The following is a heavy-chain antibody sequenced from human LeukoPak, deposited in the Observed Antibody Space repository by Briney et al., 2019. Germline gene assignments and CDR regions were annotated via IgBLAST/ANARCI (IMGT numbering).Heavy chain of an antibody. CDR2: ISYDGSNK. D-gene: IGHD3-10*01. J-gene: IGHJ4*02. CDR1: GFTFSSYG. Sequence: PGGSLRLSCAASGFTFSSYGMHWVRQAPGKGLEWVAVISYDGSNKYYADSVKGRFTISRDNSKNTLYLQMNSLREEDTAVYYCARDAISRGSGAYCDCWGQGALVTVSS. V-gene: IGHV3-30*03. CDR3: ARDAISRGSGAYCDC.